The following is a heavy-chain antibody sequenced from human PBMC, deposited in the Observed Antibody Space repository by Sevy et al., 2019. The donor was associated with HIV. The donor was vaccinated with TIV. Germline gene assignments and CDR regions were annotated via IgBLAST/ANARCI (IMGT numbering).Heavy chain of an antibody. CDR1: GGSFSGYY. V-gene: IGHV4-34*01. D-gene: IGHD3-10*01. CDR3: ARDRFYYGSGSYSPYYYYYGMDV. J-gene: IGHJ6*02. Sequence: SETLSLTCAVYGGSFSGYYWSWIRQPPGKGLEWIGEINHSGSTNYNPSLKSRVTISVDTSKNQFSLKLSSVTAADTAVYYCARDRFYYGSGSYSPYYYYYGMDVWGQGTTLTVSS. CDR2: INHSGST.